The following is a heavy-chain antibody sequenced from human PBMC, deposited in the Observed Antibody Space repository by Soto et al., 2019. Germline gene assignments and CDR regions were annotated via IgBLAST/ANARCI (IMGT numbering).Heavy chain of an antibody. CDR2: FDPEDGET. V-gene: IGHV1-24*01. Sequence: ASVKVSCKVSGYTLTELSMHWVRQAPGKGLEWMGGFDPEDGETIYAQKFQGRVTMTEDTSTDTAYMELSSLRSEDTAVYYCARGAGLRYFDWGPYYYGMDVWGQGTTVTV. CDR1: GYTLTELS. D-gene: IGHD3-9*01. J-gene: IGHJ6*02. CDR3: ARGAGLRYFDWGPYYYGMDV.